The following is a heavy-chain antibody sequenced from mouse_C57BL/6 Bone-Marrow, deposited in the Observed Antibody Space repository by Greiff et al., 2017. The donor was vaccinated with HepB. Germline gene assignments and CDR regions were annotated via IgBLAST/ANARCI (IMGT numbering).Heavy chain of an antibody. CDR1: GYTFTSYW. J-gene: IGHJ4*01. CDR3: ARKLRLQAMDY. V-gene: IGHV1-50*01. CDR2: IDPSDSYT. Sequence: QVHVKQPGAELVKPGASVKLSCKASGYTFTSYWMQWVKQRPGQGLEWIGEIDPSDSYTNYNQKFKGKATVTVDTSSSTAYMQLSSLTSEDSAVYYCARKLRLQAMDYWGQGTSVTVSS. D-gene: IGHD3-2*02.